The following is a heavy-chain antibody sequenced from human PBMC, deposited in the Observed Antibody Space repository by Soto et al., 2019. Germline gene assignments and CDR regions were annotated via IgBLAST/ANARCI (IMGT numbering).Heavy chain of an antibody. CDR2: VTANGGST. Sequence: EVQLLESGGGFVQPGGSLRLSCAATGFTFSVYAMTWVRQAPGKGLEWVSAVTANGGSTYSADSVKGRFTISRDNSKNTLFLQMNSLRAEDTAVYYCASLGAGDWANYYYYYGMDVWGQGTTVTVSS. CDR1: GFTFSVYA. CDR3: ASLGAGDWANYYYYYGMDV. J-gene: IGHJ6*02. V-gene: IGHV3-23*01. D-gene: IGHD2-21*02.